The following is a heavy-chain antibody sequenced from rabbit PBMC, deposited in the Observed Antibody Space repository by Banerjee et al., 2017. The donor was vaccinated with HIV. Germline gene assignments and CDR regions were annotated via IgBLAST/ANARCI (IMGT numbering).Heavy chain of an antibody. CDR2: IYTGTSGST. J-gene: IGHJ2*01. CDR1: GFDLSSYYY. V-gene: IGHV1S45*01. Sequence: QEQLEESGGGLVTPAGTLTLTCKASGFDLSSYYYMCWVRQAPGKGLELIACIYTGTSGSTYYANWAKGRFTISKTSSTVDLKMTSLTVADTATYFCARGGGGYAGYGHGDDAFDPWGPGTLVTVS. CDR3: ARGGGGYAGYGHGDDAFDP. D-gene: IGHD7-1*01.